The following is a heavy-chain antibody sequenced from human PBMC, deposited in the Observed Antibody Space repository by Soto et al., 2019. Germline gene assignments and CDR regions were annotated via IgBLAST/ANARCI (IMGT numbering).Heavy chain of an antibody. D-gene: IGHD3-22*01. CDR3: ATPRYYYDSSVYAFDI. Sequence: GESLKISCKGSGYSFTSYWIGWVRQMPGKGLEWMGIIYPGDSDTRYSPSFQGQVTISADKSISTAYLQWSSLKASDTAMYYCATPRYYYDSSVYAFDIWGQGTMVTVSS. CDR1: GYSFTSYW. J-gene: IGHJ3*02. V-gene: IGHV5-51*01. CDR2: IYPGDSDT.